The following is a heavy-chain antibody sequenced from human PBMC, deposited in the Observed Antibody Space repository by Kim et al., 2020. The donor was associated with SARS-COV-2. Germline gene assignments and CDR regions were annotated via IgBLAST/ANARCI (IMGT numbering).Heavy chain of an antibody. D-gene: IGHD6-6*01. CDR3: GTLAAHGLDY. Sequence: GGSLRLSCAASGFTFGDYIMHWVRQVPGKGLEWVSGITWNSDSIGYADSVKGRFTISRDNAKNSLYLQMNSLRAEDTALYYCGTLAAHGLDYWGQGTLVTVSS. CDR2: ITWNSDSI. J-gene: IGHJ4*02. CDR1: GFTFGDYI. V-gene: IGHV3-9*01.